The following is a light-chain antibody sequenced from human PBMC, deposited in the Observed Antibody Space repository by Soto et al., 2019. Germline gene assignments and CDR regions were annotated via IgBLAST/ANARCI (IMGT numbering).Light chain of an antibody. V-gene: IGKV3-20*01. CDR3: QQYGSSGT. Sequence: EIVMTQSPATLSVSPGERATLSCRASQSVSSNLAWYQQKPGQAPRLLIYGASNRATGTPDRFSGSGSGTDFTLPISRLEPEDFAVYYCQQYGSSGTFGQGTKV. CDR1: QSVSSN. CDR2: GAS. J-gene: IGKJ1*01.